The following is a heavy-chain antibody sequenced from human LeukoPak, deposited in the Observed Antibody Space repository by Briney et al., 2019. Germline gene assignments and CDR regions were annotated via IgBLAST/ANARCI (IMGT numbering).Heavy chain of an antibody. J-gene: IGHJ4*02. V-gene: IGHV3-30*02. Sequence: GGSLRLSCAASGFTISSYGMHWVRQTPGKGLEWVAFIRYDGSNKYYADSVKGRFTISRDNAKNSLYLQMNSLRAEDTAVYYCARPNGYSGYDYGYWGQGTLVTVSS. CDR2: IRYDGSNK. CDR3: ARPNGYSGYDYGY. CDR1: GFTISSYG. D-gene: IGHD5-12*01.